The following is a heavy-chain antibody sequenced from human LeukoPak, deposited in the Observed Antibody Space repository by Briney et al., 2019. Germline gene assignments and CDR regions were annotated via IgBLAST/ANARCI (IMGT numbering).Heavy chain of an antibody. J-gene: IGHJ4*02. CDR2: IIPIFGTA. Sequence: GASVKVSCKASGYTFTSYGISWVRQAPGQGLEWMGGIIPIFGTANYAQKFQGRVTITTDESTSTAYMELSSLRSEDTAVYYCARDLGDSSSAGISDYWGQGTLVTVSS. CDR3: ARDLGDSSSAGISDY. D-gene: IGHD6-6*01. CDR1: GYTFTSYG. V-gene: IGHV1-69*05.